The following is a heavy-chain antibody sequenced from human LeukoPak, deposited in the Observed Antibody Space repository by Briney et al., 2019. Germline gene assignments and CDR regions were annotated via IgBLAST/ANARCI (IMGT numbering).Heavy chain of an antibody. J-gene: IGHJ4*02. CDR3: ATGRGASRYYYDSSGFYYFDY. V-gene: IGHV1-18*01. D-gene: IGHD3-22*01. CDR2: ISVYNGNT. Sequence: ASVKVSCKASGYTFTSYGISWVRQASGQGLEWMGWISVYNGNTNYAQKLQGRVTMTTDTSTSTAYMELRSLRSDDTAVYYCATGRGASRYYYDSSGFYYFDYWGQGTLVTVSS. CDR1: GYTFTSYG.